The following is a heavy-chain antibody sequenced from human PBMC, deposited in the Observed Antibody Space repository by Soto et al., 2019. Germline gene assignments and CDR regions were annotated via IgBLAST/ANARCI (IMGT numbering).Heavy chain of an antibody. CDR2: ISSSSSYI. CDR1: GFTFSSYS. Sequence: GGSLRLSCAASGFTFSSYSMNWVRQAPGKGLEWVSSISSSSSYIYYADSVKGRFTIPRDNAKNSLYLQMNSLRAEDTAVYYCAKGRDDSSGYYYGYDAFDIWGQGTMVTVSS. J-gene: IGHJ3*02. CDR3: AKGRDDSSGYYYGYDAFDI. D-gene: IGHD3-22*01. V-gene: IGHV3-21*01.